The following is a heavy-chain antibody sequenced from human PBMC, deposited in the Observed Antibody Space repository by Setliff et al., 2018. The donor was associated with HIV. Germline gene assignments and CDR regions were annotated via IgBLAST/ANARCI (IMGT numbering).Heavy chain of an antibody. Sequence: SETLSLTCAVFGGSFTDYYWIWIRQPPGKGLEWIGEINHSGSTHYNPSLKSRFIISVDTSKNQFSLKLNSVTATDTAVYYCAGSIVVVTAAPLTWGQGTLVTVSS. CDR1: GGSFTDYY. CDR3: AGSIVVVTAAPLT. V-gene: IGHV4-34*01. J-gene: IGHJ5*02. D-gene: IGHD2-21*02. CDR2: INHSGST.